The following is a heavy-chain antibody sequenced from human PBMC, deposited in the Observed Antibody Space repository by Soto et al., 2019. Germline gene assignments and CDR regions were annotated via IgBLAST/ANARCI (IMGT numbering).Heavy chain of an antibody. D-gene: IGHD3-9*01. Sequence: SETLSLTCSVSGGSISGGYYSWSWIRQPPGKGLEWIGFIYNSGSSYYNSSLKSRVTISVDRSKNHFFLILTSVTAADTAVYYCATYRKFCQIWGQGTKVTVSS. V-gene: IGHV4-30-2*01. J-gene: IGHJ3*02. CDR3: ATYRKFCQI. CDR1: GGSISGGYYS. CDR2: IYNSGSS.